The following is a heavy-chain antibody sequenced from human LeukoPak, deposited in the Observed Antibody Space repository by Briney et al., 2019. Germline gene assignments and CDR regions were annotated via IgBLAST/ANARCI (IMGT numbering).Heavy chain of an antibody. D-gene: IGHD3-22*01. CDR1: GGSFSGYY. Sequence: SETLSLTCAVYGGSFSGYYWSWIRQPPGKGLEWIGEINHSGSTNYNPSLKSRVTISVDTSKNQFSLKLSSVTAADTAVYYCARDHYDSSGYPNLNWFDPWGQGTLVTVSS. V-gene: IGHV4-34*01. CDR2: INHSGST. CDR3: ARDHYDSSGYPNLNWFDP. J-gene: IGHJ5*02.